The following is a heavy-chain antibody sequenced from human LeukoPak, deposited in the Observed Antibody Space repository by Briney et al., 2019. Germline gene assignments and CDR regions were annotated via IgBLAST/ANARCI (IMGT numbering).Heavy chain of an antibody. CDR2: IYSGGST. V-gene: IGHV3-53*01. CDR3: ARDFRSREGTERDGLPDAFDI. Sequence: GGSLRLSCAASGFTVSSNYMSWVRQAPGKGLEWVSVIYSGGSTYYADSVKGRFTISRDNSKNTLYLQMNSLRAEDTAVYYCARDFRSREGTERDGLPDAFDIWGQGTMVTVSS. CDR1: GFTVSSNY. D-gene: IGHD1-1*01. J-gene: IGHJ3*02.